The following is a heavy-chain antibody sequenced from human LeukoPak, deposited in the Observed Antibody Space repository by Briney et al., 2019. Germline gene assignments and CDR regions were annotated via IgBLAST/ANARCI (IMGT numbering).Heavy chain of an antibody. D-gene: IGHD6-19*01. CDR2: INPNSGGT. CDR1: GYTFTGHY. Sequence: ASVKVSCKASGYTFTGHYMHWVRQAPGQGLEWMGWINPNSGGTNYAQKFQGRVTMTRDTSISTAYMELSRLRSDDTAVYYCAHSNSMYSSGWYYNYWGQGTLVTVSS. V-gene: IGHV1-2*02. J-gene: IGHJ4*02. CDR3: AHSNSMYSSGWYYNY.